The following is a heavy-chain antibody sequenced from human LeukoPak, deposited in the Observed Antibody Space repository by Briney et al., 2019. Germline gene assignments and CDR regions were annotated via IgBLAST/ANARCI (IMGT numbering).Heavy chain of an antibody. CDR2: IYHSGST. Sequence: PSETLSLTCTVSGYSISSGYYWGWIRQPPGKGLEWTGSIYHSGSTYYNPSLKSRVTISVDTSKNQFSLKLSSVTAADTAVYYCARADITNWFDPWGQGTLVTVSS. CDR3: ARADITNWFDP. V-gene: IGHV4-38-2*02. D-gene: IGHD3-3*01. J-gene: IGHJ5*02. CDR1: GYSISSGYY.